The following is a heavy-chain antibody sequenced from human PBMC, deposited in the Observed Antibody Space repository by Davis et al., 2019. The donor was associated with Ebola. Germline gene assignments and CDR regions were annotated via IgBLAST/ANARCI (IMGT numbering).Heavy chain of an antibody. J-gene: IGHJ4*02. D-gene: IGHD4-17*01. CDR3: ARHEATVTTSGFSFAFDY. CDR1: GGSISSYY. Sequence: GSLRLSCTVSGGSISSYYWSWIRQPPGKGLEWIGYIYYSGSTNYNPSLKSRVTISVDTSKNQFSLKLRSVTAADTAVYYCARHEATVTTSGFSFAFDYWGQGTLVTVSS. CDR2: IYYSGST. V-gene: IGHV4-59*08.